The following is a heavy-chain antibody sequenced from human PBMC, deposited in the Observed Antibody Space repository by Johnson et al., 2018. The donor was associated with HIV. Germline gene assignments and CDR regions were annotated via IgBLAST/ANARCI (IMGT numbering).Heavy chain of an antibody. J-gene: IGHJ3*02. D-gene: IGHD3-22*01. CDR1: GFTFSSYA. Sequence: QVQLVESGGGVVQPGGSLRLSCAASGFTFSSYAMHWVRQAPGKGLEWVAFTQYDGSNKYYADSVKGRFTISRDNSKKTLFLQMNNLRAEDTAVYFCAKETRDSRSAFDIWGQGTMVTVSS. CDR2: TQYDGSNK. CDR3: AKETRDSRSAFDI. V-gene: IGHV3-30*02.